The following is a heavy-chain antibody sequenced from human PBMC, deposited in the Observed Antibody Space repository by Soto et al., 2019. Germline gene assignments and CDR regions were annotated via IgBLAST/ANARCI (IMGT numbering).Heavy chain of an antibody. CDR3: TLSAVGPTRALADY. V-gene: IGHV3-15*01. CDR1: GFTSSKDW. D-gene: IGHD1-26*01. Sequence: PGGSLRLSCAASGFTSSKDWMSWVRQAPGKGLEWVGRIKSRAGGGSTDYAAPVKGRLTISRDDSKNTLYLQMNSLKTEDTAVYYCTLSAVGPTRALADYWGQGTLVTVSS. CDR2: IKSRAGGGST. J-gene: IGHJ4*02.